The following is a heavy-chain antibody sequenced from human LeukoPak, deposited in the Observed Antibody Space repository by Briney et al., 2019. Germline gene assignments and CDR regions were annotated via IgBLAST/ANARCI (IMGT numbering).Heavy chain of an antibody. CDR2: IYSGGST. CDR3: ARDLPTYYYDSSGYYPPGSDY. V-gene: IGHV3-66*01. J-gene: IGHJ4*02. CDR1: GFTVSSNY. Sequence: GGSLRLSCAASGFTVSSNYMSWVRQAPGKGLEWVSVIYSGGSTYYADSVKGRFTISRDNSKNTLYLQMNSLRAEDTAVYYRARDLPTYYYDSSGYYPPGSDYWGQGTLVTVSS. D-gene: IGHD3-22*01.